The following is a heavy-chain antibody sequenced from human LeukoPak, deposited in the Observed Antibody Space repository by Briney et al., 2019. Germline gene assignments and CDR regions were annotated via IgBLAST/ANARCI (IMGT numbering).Heavy chain of an antibody. J-gene: IGHJ4*02. Sequence: SETLSLTCTVSGYSISSGYYWGWIRQPPGKGLEWIGSIYHSGSTYYNPSLKSRVTITVDTSKNHFSLKLSSVTAAATPVYYCARVSFVVVTAYRSYCDYWGQGTLLTVSS. CDR1: GYSISSGYY. CDR3: ARVSFVVVTAYRSYCDY. CDR2: IYHSGST. D-gene: IGHD2-21*02. V-gene: IGHV4-38-2*02.